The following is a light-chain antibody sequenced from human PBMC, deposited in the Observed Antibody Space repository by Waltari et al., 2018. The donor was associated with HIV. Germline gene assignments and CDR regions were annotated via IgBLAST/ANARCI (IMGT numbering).Light chain of an antibody. J-gene: IGLJ2*01. CDR3: QSYDSSLRASV. CDR2: SDI. V-gene: IGLV1-40*01. CDR1: RPNIGAGYF. Sequence: QSALTQPPSVSGAPGHRVTISCTGNRPNIGAGYFLHWYQHLPGTAPKLHVYSDINRPSGVPDRFSGSKSGTSASLVITGLQAEDEADYYCQSYDSSLRASVFGGGTKLTVL.